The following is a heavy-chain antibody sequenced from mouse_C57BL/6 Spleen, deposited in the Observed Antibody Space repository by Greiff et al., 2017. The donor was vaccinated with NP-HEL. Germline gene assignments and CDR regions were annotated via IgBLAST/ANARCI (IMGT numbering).Heavy chain of an antibody. V-gene: IGHV14-1*01. CDR2: IDPEDGDT. CDR3: TTSTVVGYWYFEV. D-gene: IGHD1-1*01. CDR1: GFNIKDYY. J-gene: IGHJ1*03. Sequence: VQLQQSGAELVRPGASVKLSCTASGFNIKDYYMHWVKQRPEQGLEWIGRIDPEDGDTEYAPKFQGKATMTADTSSNTAYLQLSSLTSEDTAVYYCTTSTVVGYWYFEVWGTGTTVTVAS.